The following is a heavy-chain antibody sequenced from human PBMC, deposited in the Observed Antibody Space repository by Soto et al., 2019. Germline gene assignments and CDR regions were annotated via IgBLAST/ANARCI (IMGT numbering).Heavy chain of an antibody. D-gene: IGHD3-10*01. CDR2: ISYDGSNE. CDR3: ARVVYYGSGSYYNLALGYYYYGMDV. CDR1: GFTFSSYG. J-gene: IGHJ6*02. V-gene: IGHV3-30*03. Sequence: GGSLRLSCAVSGFTFSSYGMHWVRQAPGKGLEWVAHISYDGSNEHYVDSVKGRFTISRDNSKNTLYLQMNSLRAEDTAVYYCARVVYYGSGSYYNLALGYYYYGMDVWGQGTTVTVSS.